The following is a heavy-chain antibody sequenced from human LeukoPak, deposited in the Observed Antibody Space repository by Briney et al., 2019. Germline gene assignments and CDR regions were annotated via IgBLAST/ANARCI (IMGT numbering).Heavy chain of an antibody. Sequence: GGSLRLSCAASGFTLSDYYMSWIRQAPGKGLEWISYISSSATTRYYADSVKGRFTISRDNAKNSLYLQMNSLRAEDTAVYYCARGHIVGATFWFDPWGQGTLVTVSS. D-gene: IGHD1-26*01. CDR2: ISSSATTR. V-gene: IGHV3-11*01. CDR1: GFTLSDYY. CDR3: ARGHIVGATFWFDP. J-gene: IGHJ5*02.